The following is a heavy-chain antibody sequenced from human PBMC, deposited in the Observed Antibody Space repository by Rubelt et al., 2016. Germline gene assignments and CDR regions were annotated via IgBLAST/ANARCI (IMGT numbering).Heavy chain of an antibody. CDR3: ARDWDDYSKFDY. Sequence: EVQLVESGGGVVRPGGSLRLSCAASGFTFDDYGLTWVRQPPGKGLEWVSGINWNGGSTGYADSVKGRFTISRDNAKNALYLQMNSLRAEDTAVYYCARDWDDYSKFDYWGQGTLVTVSS. CDR1: GFTFDDYG. D-gene: IGHD4-11*01. J-gene: IGHJ4*02. CDR2: INWNGGST. V-gene: IGHV3-20*04.